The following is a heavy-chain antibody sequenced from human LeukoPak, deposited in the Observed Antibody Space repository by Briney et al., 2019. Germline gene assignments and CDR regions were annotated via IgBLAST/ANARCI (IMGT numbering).Heavy chain of an antibody. CDR1: GGSISSSSYY. Sequence: SETLSLTCTVSGGSISSSSYYWGWIRQPPGKGLEWIGNIYYSGSTYYNPSLKSRVTISVDTSKNQFSLKLSSVTAADTAVYYCVRTVIPGWFDRWGQGTLVTVSS. J-gene: IGHJ5*02. CDR2: IYYSGST. D-gene: IGHD4-17*01. V-gene: IGHV4-39*07. CDR3: VRTVIPGWFDR.